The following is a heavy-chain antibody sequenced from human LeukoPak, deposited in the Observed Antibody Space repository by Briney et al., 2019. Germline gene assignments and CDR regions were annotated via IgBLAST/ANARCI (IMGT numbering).Heavy chain of an antibody. CDR1: GFTFSNKW. CDR2: INQDGSVT. D-gene: IGHD5-18*01. CDR3: ARGPWIL. J-gene: IGHJ4*02. Sequence: GGSLRLSCVASGFTFSNKWMTWIRQTPGKGLEFLTNINQDGSVTNYADSVRGRFVTSRDNAKASLFLQMNSLRAEDTAVYYCARGPWILWGQGTLVTVSS. V-gene: IGHV3-7*01.